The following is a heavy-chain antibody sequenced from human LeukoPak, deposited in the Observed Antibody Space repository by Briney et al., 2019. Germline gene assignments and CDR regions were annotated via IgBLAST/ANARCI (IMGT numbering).Heavy chain of an antibody. CDR1: GFTFSSYW. Sequence: GGSLRLSCAASGFTFSSYWMSWVRQAPGKGLEWVANIKQDGSEKYYVDSVKGRFTISRDNAKNSLYLKMNSLRAEDTAVYYCARQRRYCSGDNCYQRTFDYWGQGTLVTVSS. CDR3: ARQRRYCSGDNCYQRTFDY. V-gene: IGHV3-7*01. CDR2: IKQDGSEK. J-gene: IGHJ4*02. D-gene: IGHD2-15*01.